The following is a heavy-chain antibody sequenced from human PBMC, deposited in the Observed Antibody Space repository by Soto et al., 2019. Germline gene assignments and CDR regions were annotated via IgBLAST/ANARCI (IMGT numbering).Heavy chain of an antibody. CDR3: ARRQVYFDWLLLADYGMDV. CDR2: IDPSDSYT. J-gene: IGHJ6*02. D-gene: IGHD3-9*01. V-gene: IGHV5-10-1*01. CDR1: GYSFTSYW. Sequence: GESLKISCKGSGYSFTSYWISWVRQMPGKGLEWMGRIDPSDSYTNYSPSFQGHVTISADKSISTACLQWSSLKASDTAMYYCARRQVYFDWLLLADYGMDVWGQGNTVTVSS.